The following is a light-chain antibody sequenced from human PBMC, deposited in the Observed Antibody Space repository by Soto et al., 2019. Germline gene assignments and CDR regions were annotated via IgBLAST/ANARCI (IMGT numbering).Light chain of an antibody. CDR1: QSLGYY. J-gene: IGKJ4*01. V-gene: IGKV3-11*01. CDR3: QQRRDWPLT. CDR2: DTS. Sequence: EIVLTQSPATLSLSPGERATLSCRASQSLGYYLAWFQQKHGQAPRLLIYDTSNRASGIPDRFSGSGSGTDFTLTISSLDPEDFAVYYCQQRRDWPLTFRLGTKVEIK.